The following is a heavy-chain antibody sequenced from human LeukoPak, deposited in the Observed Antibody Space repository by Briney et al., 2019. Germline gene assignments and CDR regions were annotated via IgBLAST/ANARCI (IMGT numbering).Heavy chain of an antibody. CDR2: IYYSGST. J-gene: IGHJ5*02. V-gene: IGHV4-59*08. CDR1: GGSISSYY. Sequence: SETLSLTCTVSGGSISSYYWSWIRQPPGEGLEWIGYIYYSGSTNYNPSLKSRVTTSVDTSKNQFSLELRSLTAADTAVYYCARHVGYGNNWFDPWGQGTLVTVSS. CDR3: ARHVGYGNNWFDP. D-gene: IGHD5-18*01.